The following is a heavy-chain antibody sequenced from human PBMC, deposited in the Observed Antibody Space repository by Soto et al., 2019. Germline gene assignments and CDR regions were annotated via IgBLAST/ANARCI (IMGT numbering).Heavy chain of an antibody. CDR1: VFTFSNAW. CDR2: IKSKTDGGTT. J-gene: IGHJ6*01. Sequence: PVGSLRLSCASSVFTFSNAWMSCVRHSPGKWLEWVGRIKSKTDGGTTDYAAPVKGRFTISRDDSKNTLYLQMNGLKTEDTAVYYCTTLGLRTVSYYYYGMEVWGQGTTVTVSS. CDR3: TTLGLRTVSYYYYGMEV. D-gene: IGHD5-12*01. V-gene: IGHV3-15*01.